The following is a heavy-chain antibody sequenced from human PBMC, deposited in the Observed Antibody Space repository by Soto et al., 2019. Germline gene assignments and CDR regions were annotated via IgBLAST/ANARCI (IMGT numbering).Heavy chain of an antibody. J-gene: IGHJ5*02. CDR2: IWYDGSNK. D-gene: IGHD3-10*01. Sequence: GGSLRLSCAASGFTFSSYGMHWVRQAPGKGLEWVAVIWYDGSNKYYADSVKGRFTISRDNSKNTLYLQMNSLRAEDTAVYYCARDPVVDGFGESYWFDPWGQGTLVTVSS. V-gene: IGHV3-33*01. CDR3: ARDPVVDGFGESYWFDP. CDR1: GFTFSSYG.